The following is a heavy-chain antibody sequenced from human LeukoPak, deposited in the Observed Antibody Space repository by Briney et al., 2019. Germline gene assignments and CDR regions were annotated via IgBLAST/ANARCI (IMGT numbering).Heavy chain of an antibody. CDR2: ISYDGSNK. J-gene: IGHJ6*02. Sequence: PGGSLRLSCAASGFTFSSYGRHWVRQAPGKGLEWVAVISYDGSNKYYADSVKGRFTISRDNSKNTLYLQMNSLRAEDTAVYYCAKDRRGRDYYGMDVWGQGTTVTVSS. V-gene: IGHV3-30*18. CDR3: AKDRRGRDYYGMDV. CDR1: GFTFSSYG.